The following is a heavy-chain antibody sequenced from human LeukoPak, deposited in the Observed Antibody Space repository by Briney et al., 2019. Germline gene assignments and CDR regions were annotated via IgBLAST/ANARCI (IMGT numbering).Heavy chain of an antibody. D-gene: IGHD6-6*01. CDR3: TTDRGIAARPLFDY. CDR1: GFTFTDAW. J-gene: IGHJ4*02. Sequence: PGGSVRLSCAASGFTFTDAWIGWVRQAPGGGLEWVGRIKSKADGGTTDYAAPVKGRFTISRDDSKNTLYLQLNSLKTEDTAEYYCTTDRGIAARPLFDYWGRGILVAVSS. V-gene: IGHV3-15*01. CDR2: IKSKADGGTT.